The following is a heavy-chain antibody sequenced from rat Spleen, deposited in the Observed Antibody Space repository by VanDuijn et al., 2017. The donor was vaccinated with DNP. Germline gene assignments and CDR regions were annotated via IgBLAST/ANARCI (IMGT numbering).Heavy chain of an antibody. V-gene: IGHV3-1*01. Sequence: EVQLQESGSGLVKPSQSLSLTCSVTGYSITSNYWGWIRKFPGDKMEYIGHISYSGGTNYNPSFKSRISITRDTSKNHFFLHLNSVPTEDTATYYCARWTMYFDYWGQGVMVTVSS. CDR1: GYSITSNY. D-gene: IGHD1-12*01. CDR2: ISYSGGT. CDR3: ARWTMYFDY. J-gene: IGHJ2*01.